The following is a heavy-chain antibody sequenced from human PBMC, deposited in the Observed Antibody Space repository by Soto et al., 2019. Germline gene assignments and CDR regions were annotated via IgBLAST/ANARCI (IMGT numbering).Heavy chain of an antibody. V-gene: IGHV4-31*03. Sequence: SETLSLTCTVSGDSIGGVGYWSWIRQFPGRGLERIECISSSGSTYYNPALNNRISLSLDTSQNQFSLKLLSVTAADTAIYYCARSGVTGIVIPSHWFDPWGQGTLVTVSS. CDR1: GDSIGGVGY. CDR2: ISSSGST. D-gene: IGHD2-21*02. J-gene: IGHJ5*02. CDR3: ARSGVTGIVIPSHWFDP.